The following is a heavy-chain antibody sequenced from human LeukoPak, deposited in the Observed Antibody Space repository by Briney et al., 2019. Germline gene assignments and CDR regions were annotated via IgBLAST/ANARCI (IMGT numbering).Heavy chain of an antibody. CDR2: IIPIFGAT. CDR3: ARRWPHSSGYYLFDY. Sequence: SVKVSCKASGGTFSSHGFNWVRQAPGQGLEWMGGIIPIFGATNYAQKFQGRVTITTDDSTSTGYMELSSLRSEDTAVYYCARRWPHSSGYYLFDYWGQGTLVTVSS. J-gene: IGHJ4*02. V-gene: IGHV1-69*05. D-gene: IGHD3-22*01. CDR1: GGTFSSHG.